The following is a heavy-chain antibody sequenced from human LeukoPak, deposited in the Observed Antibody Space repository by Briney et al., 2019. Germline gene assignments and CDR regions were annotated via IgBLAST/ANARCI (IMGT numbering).Heavy chain of an antibody. CDR1: GYTFTSHY. J-gene: IGHJ4*02. Sequence: ASVKVSCKASGYTFTSHYMHWMRQAPGQGLEWMGIINPSGGSTGYTQKFQGRVTMTRDTSTNTVYMELSSLTSEDTGVYYCARDWSPGLGAAPGDYWGRGTLVTVSS. V-gene: IGHV1-46*01. CDR2: INPSGGST. D-gene: IGHD1-26*01. CDR3: ARDWSPGLGAAPGDY.